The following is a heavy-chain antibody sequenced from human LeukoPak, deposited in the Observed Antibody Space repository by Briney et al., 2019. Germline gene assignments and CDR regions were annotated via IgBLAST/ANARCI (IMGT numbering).Heavy chain of an antibody. Sequence: SETLSLTCTVSGGSISSYYWSWIRQPPGRGLEWIGSIYYSGSTYYNPSLKSRVTISVDTSKNQFSLKPSSVTAADTAVYYCARATAQGDFWSPILVGGAFDIWGQGTMVTVSS. CDR3: ARATAQGDFWSPILVGGAFDI. D-gene: IGHD3-3*01. J-gene: IGHJ3*02. CDR1: GGSISSYY. V-gene: IGHV4-59*05. CDR2: IYYSGST.